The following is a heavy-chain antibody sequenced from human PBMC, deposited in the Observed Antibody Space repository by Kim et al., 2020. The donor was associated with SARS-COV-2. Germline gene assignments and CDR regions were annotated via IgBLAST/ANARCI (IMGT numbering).Heavy chain of an antibody. J-gene: IGHJ4*02. D-gene: IGHD3-3*01. Sequence: SETLSLTCTVSGGSISSGGYYWSWIRQHPGKGLEWIGYIYYSVSTYYNPSLKSRVTISVDTSKNQFSLKLSSVTAADTAVYYCARGILITIFGVVAHLDYWGQGTLVTVSS. CDR1: GGSISSGGYY. V-gene: IGHV4-31*03. CDR2: IYYSVST. CDR3: ARGILITIFGVVAHLDY.